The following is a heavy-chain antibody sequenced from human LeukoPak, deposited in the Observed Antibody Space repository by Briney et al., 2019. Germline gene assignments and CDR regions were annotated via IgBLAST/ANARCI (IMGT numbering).Heavy chain of an antibody. V-gene: IGHV2-70*01. CDR2: IDWDDDK. CDR3: ARILGMATIPHFDY. D-gene: IGHD5-24*01. CDR1: GFSLSTSGMC. Sequence: SGPALVKPTQTLTLTCTFSGFSLSTSGMCVSWIRQPPGKALEWLALIDWDDDKYYGTSLKTRLTISKDTSKNQVVLTMTNMDPVDTATYYCARILGMATIPHFDYWGQGTLVTVSS. J-gene: IGHJ4*02.